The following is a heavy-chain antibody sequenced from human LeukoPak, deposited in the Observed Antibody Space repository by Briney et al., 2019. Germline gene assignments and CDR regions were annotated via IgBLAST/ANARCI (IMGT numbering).Heavy chain of an antibody. CDR3: ARELDSSGYYYGMPMVNRYYYYGMDV. Sequence: SETLSLTCTVSGGSINSYYWSWIRQPPGKGLEWIGYIYYSGSTNYNPSLKSRVTISVDTSKNQFSLKLSSVTAADTAVYYCARELDSSGYYYGMPMVNRYYYYGMDVWGQGTTVTVSS. J-gene: IGHJ6*02. CDR2: IYYSGST. V-gene: IGHV4-59*01. CDR1: GGSINSYY. D-gene: IGHD3-22*01.